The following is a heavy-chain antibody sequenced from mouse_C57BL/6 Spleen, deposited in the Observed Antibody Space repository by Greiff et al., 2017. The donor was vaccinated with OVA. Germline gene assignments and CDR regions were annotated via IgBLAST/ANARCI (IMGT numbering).Heavy chain of an antibody. Sequence: EVQVVESGGGLVKPGGSLKLSCAASGFTFSDYGMHWVRQAPEKGLEWVAYISSGSSTIYYADTVKGLFTISRDNAKNTLCLQMTSLRSEDTAMYYCARPDYYGSSYGVDYWGQGTTLTVSS. J-gene: IGHJ2*01. D-gene: IGHD1-1*01. CDR3: ARPDYYGSSYGVDY. V-gene: IGHV5-17*01. CDR2: ISSGSSTI. CDR1: GFTFSDYG.